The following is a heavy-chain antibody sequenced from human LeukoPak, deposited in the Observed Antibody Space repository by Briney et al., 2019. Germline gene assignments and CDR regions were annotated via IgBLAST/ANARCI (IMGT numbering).Heavy chain of an antibody. CDR2: INHSGST. CDR3: ARRGPYDFWSGYYRDAFDI. J-gene: IGHJ3*02. D-gene: IGHD3-3*01. CDR1: GRSFSGYY. V-gene: IGHV4-34*01. Sequence: PSETLSLTCAVYGRSFSGYYWSWIRQPPGKGLEWIGEINHSGSTNYNPSLKSRVTISVDTSKNQFSLKLSSVTAADTAVYYCARRGPYDFWSGYYRDAFDIWGQGTMVTVSS.